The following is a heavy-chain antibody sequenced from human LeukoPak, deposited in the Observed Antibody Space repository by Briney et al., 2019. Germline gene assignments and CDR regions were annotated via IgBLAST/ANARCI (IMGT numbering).Heavy chain of an antibody. V-gene: IGHV3-48*04. CDR1: GFTFRIYS. D-gene: IGHD6-13*01. CDR3: ARGRRPAAASPRDNDAFDI. CDR2: ISRSGSSV. J-gene: IGHJ3*02. Sequence: GGSLRLSCAASGFTFRIYSMNWVRQAPGKGLEWLSYISRSGSSVYDADSVKGRFTISRDNSKNSLYLQMHSLRADDTALYYCARGRRPAAASPRDNDAFDIWGQETMVTVSS.